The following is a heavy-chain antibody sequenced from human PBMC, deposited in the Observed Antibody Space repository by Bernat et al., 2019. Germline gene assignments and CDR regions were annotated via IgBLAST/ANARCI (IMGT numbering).Heavy chain of an antibody. CDR1: GGSISSYY. CDR3: ARDLGGWKAAGGVGYYCMDV. D-gene: IGHD6-13*01. V-gene: IGHV4-59*01. Sequence: QVQLQESGPGLVKPSETLSLTCTVSGGSISSYYWSWIRQPPGKGLEWIGYIYYSGSTNYNPSLKSRVTISVDTSKNQFYLKLSSVTAADTAVYYCARDLGGWKAAGGVGYYCMDVWGKGTTVTVSS. J-gene: IGHJ6*03. CDR2: IYYSGST.